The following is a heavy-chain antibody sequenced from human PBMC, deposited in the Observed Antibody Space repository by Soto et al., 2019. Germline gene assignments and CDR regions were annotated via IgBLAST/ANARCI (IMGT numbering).Heavy chain of an antibody. CDR2: IYYSGST. J-gene: IGHJ5*02. V-gene: IGHV4-30-4*01. D-gene: IGHD6-19*01. Sequence: SETLSLTCTVSGGSISSGDYYWSWIRQPPGKGLEWIGYIYYSGSTYYNPSLKSRVTISVDTSKNQFSLKLSSVTAADTAVYYCASTPSGWYGWFDPWGQGTLVTVSS. CDR1: GGSISSGDYY. CDR3: ASTPSGWYGWFDP.